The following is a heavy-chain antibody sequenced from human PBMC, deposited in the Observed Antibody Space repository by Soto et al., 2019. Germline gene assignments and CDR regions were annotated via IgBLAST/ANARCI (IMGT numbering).Heavy chain of an antibody. CDR3: ARDPIARGVAPSGDYYYYYMDV. D-gene: IGHD3-10*01. J-gene: IGHJ6*03. Sequence: GASVKVSCKASGYTFTSYGINWGRQARGQGLEWIGWIGVCSGNTNYAQKFQERVTITRDTSTSTDYMELSSLRSEDKAVYYCARDPIARGVAPSGDYYYYYMDVWGKGTTVTVSS. CDR1: GYTFTSYG. CDR2: IGVCSGNT. V-gene: IGHV1-58*02.